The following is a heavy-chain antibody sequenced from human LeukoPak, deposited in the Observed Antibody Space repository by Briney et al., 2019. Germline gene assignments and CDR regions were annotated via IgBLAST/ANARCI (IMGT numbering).Heavy chain of an antibody. D-gene: IGHD3-3*01. V-gene: IGHV4-39*01. CDR1: GGSISSSSYY. J-gene: IGHJ4*02. CDR2: IYYSGST. Sequence: SETLSLTCTVSGGSISSSSYYWGWIRQPPGKGLKWIGSIYYSGSTYYNPSLKSRVTISVDTSKNQFSLKLSSVTAADTAVYYCASTEKYYDFWSGSGLLFDYWGQGTLVTVSS. CDR3: ASTEKYYDFWSGSGLLFDY.